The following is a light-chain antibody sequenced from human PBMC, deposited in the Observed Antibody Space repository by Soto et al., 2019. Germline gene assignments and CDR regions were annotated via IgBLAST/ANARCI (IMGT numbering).Light chain of an antibody. J-gene: IGKJ2*01. CDR2: DAS. CDR1: QSVSSY. Sequence: EIVLTQSPATLSLSPGERATLSCRASQSVSSYLAWYQQKPGQAPRLLSYDASNRATGIPARFSGSGSGTAFTLTISCLEPEDFVVYSCKQRSNWPPPLMFTFGQGTKLEIK. V-gene: IGKV3-11*01. CDR3: KQRSNWPPPLMFT.